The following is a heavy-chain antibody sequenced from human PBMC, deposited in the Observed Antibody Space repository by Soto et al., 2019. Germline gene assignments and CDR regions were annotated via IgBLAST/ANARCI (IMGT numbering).Heavy chain of an antibody. V-gene: IGHV3-30*18. CDR1: GFTFNTYG. J-gene: IGHJ4*02. Sequence: QVQLLESGGGVVQPGRSLRLSCAASGFTFNTYGMHWVRQAPGKGLEWVSVIAYDGRNRYYADSVKGRFTISRDNSKNTLYLQMNSLRPEDTAVYYCAKDGGTGKYYDYWGQGTLVTVSS. CDR2: IAYDGRNR. D-gene: IGHD2-8*02. CDR3: AKDGGTGKYYDY.